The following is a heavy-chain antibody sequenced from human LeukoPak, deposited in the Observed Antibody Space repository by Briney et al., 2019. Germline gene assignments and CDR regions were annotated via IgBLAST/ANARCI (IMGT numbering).Heavy chain of an antibody. V-gene: IGHV4-39*01. Sequence: SSYGMHWVRQAPGKGLGWIGSIYYSGNTYYNASLKSQVSISIDTSKNQFSLRLTSVTAADTAVYYCARQTGSGLFILPGGQGTLVTVSS. CDR3: ARQTGSGLFILP. D-gene: IGHD3/OR15-3a*01. CDR2: IYYSGNT. J-gene: IGHJ4*02. CDR1: SSYG.